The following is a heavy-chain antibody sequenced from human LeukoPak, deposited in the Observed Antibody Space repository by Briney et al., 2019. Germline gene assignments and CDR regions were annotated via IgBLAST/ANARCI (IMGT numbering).Heavy chain of an antibody. J-gene: IGHJ5*02. CDR3: ARGPPLYTTTPFDP. CDR1: GYTFTSYD. V-gene: IGHV1-8*01. D-gene: IGHD1-1*01. Sequence: GASVKVSCKASGYTFTSYDINWVRQATGQGLEWMGWMNPNSGNTGYAQKFQGRVTMTRNTSISTAYMELSSLRPEDTAVYYCARGPPLYTTTPFDPWGQGTLVTVSS. CDR2: MNPNSGNT.